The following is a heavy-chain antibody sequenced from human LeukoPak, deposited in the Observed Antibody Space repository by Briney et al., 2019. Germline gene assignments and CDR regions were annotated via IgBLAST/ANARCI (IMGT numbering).Heavy chain of an antibody. V-gene: IGHV1-18*01. D-gene: IGHD5-18*01. Sequence: ASVKVSCKASGYTFTSYGISWVRQAPGQGLEWMGWISAYNGNTNYAQKLQGRVTMTTDTSTSTAYMELRSLRSDDTAVYYCARDLPPRYSYGYSHFDYWGQGTLVTVSS. CDR2: ISAYNGNT. J-gene: IGHJ4*02. CDR1: GYTFTSYG. CDR3: ARDLPPRYSYGYSHFDY.